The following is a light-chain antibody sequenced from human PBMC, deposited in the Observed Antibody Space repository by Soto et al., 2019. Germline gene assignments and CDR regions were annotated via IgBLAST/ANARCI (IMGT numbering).Light chain of an antibody. CDR3: QQYYSYPLT. CDR1: QGISSY. CDR2: AAS. Sequence: AIRMTKSPSSFSASTGARVTITCRASQGISSYLAWYQQKPGKAPKLLIYAASTLQSGVPSRFSGSGSGTDFTLTISGLQSEYFATYDCQQYYSYPLTFGGGTKVEIK. J-gene: IGKJ4*01. V-gene: IGKV1-8*01.